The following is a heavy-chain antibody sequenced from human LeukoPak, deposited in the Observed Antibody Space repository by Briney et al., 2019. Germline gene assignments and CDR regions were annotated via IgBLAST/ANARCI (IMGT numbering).Heavy chain of an antibody. CDR1: GGSFSGYY. D-gene: IGHD4-17*01. Sequence: SETLSLTCAVYGGSFSGYYWSWIRQPPGKGLEWIGEINHSGSTNYNPSLKSRVTISVDTSKNQFSLKLSSVTAADTAVYYCARFRRSRPTVTTVHWGQGTLVTVSS. V-gene: IGHV4-34*01. J-gene: IGHJ4*02. CDR2: INHSGST. CDR3: ARFRRSRPTVTTVH.